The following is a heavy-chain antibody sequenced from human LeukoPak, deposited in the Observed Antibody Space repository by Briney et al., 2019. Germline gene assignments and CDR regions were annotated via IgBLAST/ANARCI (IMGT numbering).Heavy chain of an antibody. CDR2: ISGSGGST. V-gene: IGHV3-23*01. J-gene: IGHJ6*02. D-gene: IGHD7-27*01. CDR3: AKDRIPTGDYYYYYGMDV. CDR1: GFTFSSYA. Sequence: GGSLRLSCAAPGFTFSSYAMSWVRQAPGKGLEWVSAISGSGGSTYYADSVKGRFTISRDNSKNTLYLQMNSLRAEDTAVYYCAKDRIPTGDYYYYYGMDVWGQGTTVTVSS.